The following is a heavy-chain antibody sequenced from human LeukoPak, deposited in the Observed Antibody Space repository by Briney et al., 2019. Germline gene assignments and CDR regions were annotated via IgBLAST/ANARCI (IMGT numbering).Heavy chain of an antibody. CDR3: AREDHSNYEY. CDR2: ISYSGTT. J-gene: IGHJ4*02. D-gene: IGHD4-11*01. V-gene: IGHV4-59*01. CDR1: GGSISSNY. Sequence: SETLSLTCTVSGGSISSNYWSWIRQPPGKRLESIGYISYSGTTNYNPSLKSRVTISVDTSKNQFSLKLRSMTAADTAVYYCAREDHSNYEYWGQGTLVTVSS.